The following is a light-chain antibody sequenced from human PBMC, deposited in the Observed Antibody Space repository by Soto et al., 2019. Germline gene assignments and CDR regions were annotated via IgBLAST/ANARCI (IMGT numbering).Light chain of an antibody. Sequence: AIRMTQSPSSLSASTGDRVTITCRASQGISSYLAWYQQKPGKAPKLLIYAASTLQSGVPSRFSGSGSGTDFTLTISCLQSEDFATYYCHQFNSYLYTFGQGTKLEIK. CDR2: AAS. J-gene: IGKJ2*01. CDR3: HQFNSYLYT. CDR1: QGISSY. V-gene: IGKV1-8*01.